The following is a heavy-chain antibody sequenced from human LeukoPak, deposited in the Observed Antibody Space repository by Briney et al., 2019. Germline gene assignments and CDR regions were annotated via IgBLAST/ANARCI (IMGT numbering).Heavy chain of an antibody. CDR1: GFTFSSYA. D-gene: IGHD6-13*01. CDR3: AEDRYSSSPYYFDY. Sequence: GGSLRLSCAASGFTFSSYAMSWVRQAPGKGLEWVSGISGSGGSTYYAGSVKGRFTISRDNSKNTVYLQMNSLRAEETAVYYCAEDRYSSSPYYFDYWGQGTLVTVSS. J-gene: IGHJ4*02. V-gene: IGHV3-23*01. CDR2: ISGSGGST.